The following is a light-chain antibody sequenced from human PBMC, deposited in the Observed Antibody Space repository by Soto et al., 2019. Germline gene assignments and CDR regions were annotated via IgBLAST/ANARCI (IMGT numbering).Light chain of an antibody. J-gene: IGKJ5*01. CDR3: QQTYSTPIT. CDR2: AAS. CDR1: EDISTW. V-gene: IGKV1-12*01. Sequence: IQLTQSPSSLSASVGDRVTITCRSSEDISTWLAWYQQKPGKAPKLLIYAASSLQSGVPSRFGGSGSGTDFTLTISSLQPEDFVTYYCQQTYSTPITFGQGTRLEIK.